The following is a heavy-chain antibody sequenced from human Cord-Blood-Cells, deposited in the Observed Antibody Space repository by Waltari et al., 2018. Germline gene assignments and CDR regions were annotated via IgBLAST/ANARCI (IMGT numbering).Heavy chain of an antibody. J-gene: IGHJ4*02. CDR3: ARGRAAAGLDY. CDR2: INHSGST. Sequence: QVQLQQWGAGLLKPSETLSLTCAVYGGSFSGYYWSWIRQPPGKGREWIGEINHSGSTNDNPSLKSRVTISVDTSKNQFSLKLSSVTAADTAVYYCARGRAAAGLDYWGQGTLVTVSS. D-gene: IGHD6-13*01. CDR1: GGSFSGYY. V-gene: IGHV4-34*01.